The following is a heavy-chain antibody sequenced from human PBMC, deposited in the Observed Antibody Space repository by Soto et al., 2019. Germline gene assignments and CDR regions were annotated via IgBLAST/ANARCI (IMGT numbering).Heavy chain of an antibody. V-gene: IGHV4-38-2*01. CDR3: ASWLNIPNYYYYGMDV. CDR1: GYSISSGYY. CDR2: IYHSGST. J-gene: IGHJ6*02. D-gene: IGHD5-12*01. Sequence: PSETLSLTCAVSGYSISSGYYWGWIRQPPGKGLEWIGSIYHSGSTYYNPSLKSRVTISVDTSKNQFSLKLSSVTAADTAVYYCASWLNIPNYYYYGMDVWGQGTTVTVS.